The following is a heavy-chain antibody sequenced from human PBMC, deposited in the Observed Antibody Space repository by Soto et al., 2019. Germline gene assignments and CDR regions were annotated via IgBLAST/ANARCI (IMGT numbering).Heavy chain of an antibody. CDR2: IIPISGTA. Sequence: QVQLVQSGAEVKKPGSSVKVSCKASGGTFSSYAISWARQAPGQGLEWMGGIIPISGTANYAQKFQGGVTITADESTSTAYMELSSLRSEDTAVYYCARSQGSSTSLEIYYYYYYGMDVWGQGTTVTVSS. J-gene: IGHJ6*02. CDR1: GGTFSSYA. V-gene: IGHV1-69*01. D-gene: IGHD2-2*01. CDR3: ARSQGSSTSLEIYYYYYYGMDV.